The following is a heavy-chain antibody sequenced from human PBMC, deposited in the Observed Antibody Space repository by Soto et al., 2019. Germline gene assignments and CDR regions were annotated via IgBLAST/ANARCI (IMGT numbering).Heavy chain of an antibody. V-gene: IGHV3-30*18. Sequence: QVQLVESGGGVVQPGRSLRLSCAASGFTFSSYGMHWVRQAPGKGLEWVAVISHDGSNKYYADSVKGRFTISRDNSKNTLYLQMNSLRAEDTAVYYCAKADYYDSSGPDYWGQGTLVTVSS. CDR2: ISHDGSNK. CDR3: AKADYYDSSGPDY. J-gene: IGHJ4*02. D-gene: IGHD3-22*01. CDR1: GFTFSSYG.